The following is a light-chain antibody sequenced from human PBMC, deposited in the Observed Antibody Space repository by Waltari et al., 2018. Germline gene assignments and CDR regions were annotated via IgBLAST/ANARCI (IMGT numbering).Light chain of an antibody. CDR1: QSFGSK. CDR3: QHYFDWRPWT. J-gene: IGKJ1*01. Sequence: EIVMTQSPATLSVSPGASVTLSCRASQSFGSKLAWYQKKPGQPPKLVIFDTSARATGFPTRFSGSGSGTDFTLTISSLQSEDFAVYYCQHYFDWRPWTFGQGTKVEVK. CDR2: DTS. V-gene: IGKV3-15*01.